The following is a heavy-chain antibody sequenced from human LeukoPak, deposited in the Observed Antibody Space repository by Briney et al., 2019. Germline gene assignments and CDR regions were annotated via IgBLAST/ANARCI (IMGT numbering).Heavy chain of an antibody. J-gene: IGHJ4*02. Sequence: SETLSLTCTVSGGSISSGDDFWSWIRQPPGKGLEWIGYIYYSGSTYYNPSLKSRVSISVDTSKNQFSLKLSSVTAADTAVYYCARAYGGKRGGVDYWGQGTLVTVSS. CDR2: IYYSGST. CDR3: ARAYGGKRGGVDY. D-gene: IGHD4-23*01. CDR1: GGSISSGDDF. V-gene: IGHV4-30-4*02.